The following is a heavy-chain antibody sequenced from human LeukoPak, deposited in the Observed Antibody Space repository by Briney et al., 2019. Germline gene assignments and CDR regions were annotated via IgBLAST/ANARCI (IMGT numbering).Heavy chain of an antibody. CDR2: INHSGST. D-gene: IGHD6-13*01. CDR1: GGSFSGYY. V-gene: IGHV4-34*01. CDR3: ARGKYSSSGALGP. Sequence: PSETLSLTCAVYGGSFSGYYWSWIRQPPGKGLEWIGEINHSGSTNYNPSLKSRVTISVDTSKNQFSLKLSSVTAADTAVYYCARGKYSSSGALGPWGQGTLVTVSS. J-gene: IGHJ5*02.